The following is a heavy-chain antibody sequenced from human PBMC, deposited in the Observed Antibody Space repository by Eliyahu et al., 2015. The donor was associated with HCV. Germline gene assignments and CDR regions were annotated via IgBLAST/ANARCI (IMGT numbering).Heavy chain of an antibody. D-gene: IGHD6-19*01. CDR2: ISSGSHNI. CDR1: GLTFSXFS. J-gene: IGHJ3*01. V-gene: IGHV3-21*02. CDR3: ARSMYIALAGPGAFDL. Sequence: EVQLVESGGGLVKAGGSLRLSCVASGLTFSXFSVNWVRRAPGKGLEWVSSISSGSHNIYYADSVKGRFTISRDNAKNSLYLQMNSLRAEDTAIYYCARSMYIALAGPGAFDLWGQGTTVTVSS.